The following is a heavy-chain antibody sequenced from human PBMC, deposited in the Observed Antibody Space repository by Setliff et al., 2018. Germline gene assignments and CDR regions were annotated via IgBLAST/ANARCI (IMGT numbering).Heavy chain of an antibody. V-gene: IGHV1-2*02. CDR3: ARFKSDSFGQGRYYFDH. Sequence: ASVKVSCKTSGYTFTASYIHWVRQAPGQGLEWMGWINTKSGVTKYAQRFEGGVSMTGDTSIKTVYMELSRLRYDDTAVYYCARFKSDSFGQGRYYFDHWGQGTLVTVSS. CDR2: INTKSGVT. CDR1: GYTFTASY. J-gene: IGHJ4*02. D-gene: IGHD3-3*01.